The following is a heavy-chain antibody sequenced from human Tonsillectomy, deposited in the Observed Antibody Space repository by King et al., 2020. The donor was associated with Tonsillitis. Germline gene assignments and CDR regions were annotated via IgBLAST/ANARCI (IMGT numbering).Heavy chain of an antibody. CDR2: IYYSGST. V-gene: IGHV4-39*01. D-gene: IGHD2-15*01. CDR1: GGSISSSSYY. CDR3: ARQEGCSGGSCYSVNYYYYMDV. Sequence: LQLQESGPGLVKPSETLSLTCTVSGGSISSSSYYWGWIRQPPGKGLEWIGSIYYSGSTYYNPSLKSRVTISVDTSKNQFSLKLSSVTAADTAVYYCARQEGCSGGSCYSVNYYYYMDVWGNGTTVTVSS. J-gene: IGHJ6*03.